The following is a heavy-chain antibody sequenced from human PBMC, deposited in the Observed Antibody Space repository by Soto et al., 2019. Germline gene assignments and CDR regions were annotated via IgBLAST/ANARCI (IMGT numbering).Heavy chain of an antibody. D-gene: IGHD3-16*02. CDR1: GGSINNGGYS. Sequence: QLQLQESGSGLVKPSQTLSLTCAVSGGSINNGGYSWNWIRQPPGKGLEWIGYIYHSESTYYNPSLKGRVTISLDKSKNHFSLKLTSVTAADTALYYCARSHVETFIVVGALDAFNVWGQWTMVTVSS. J-gene: IGHJ3*01. CDR2: IYHSEST. CDR3: ARSHVETFIVVGALDAFNV. V-gene: IGHV4-30-2*01.